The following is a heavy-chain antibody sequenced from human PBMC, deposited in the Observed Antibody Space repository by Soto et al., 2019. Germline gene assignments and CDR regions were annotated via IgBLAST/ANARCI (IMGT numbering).Heavy chain of an antibody. CDR3: AKGENDILTGLDY. CDR2: ISGSSGST. V-gene: IGHV3-23*01. Sequence: EVQLLESGGGLVQPGGSLRLSCAASGFTFSNYAMSWVRQAPGKGLEWVSSISGSSGSTYYADSVKGRFTISRDNSKSTLYLQMNSLRAEDTAVYYCAKGENDILTGLDYWGQGTLVTSPQ. CDR1: GFTFSNYA. J-gene: IGHJ4*02. D-gene: IGHD3-9*01.